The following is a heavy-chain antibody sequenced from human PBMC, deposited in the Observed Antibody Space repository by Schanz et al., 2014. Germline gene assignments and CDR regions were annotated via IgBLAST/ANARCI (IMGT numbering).Heavy chain of an antibody. CDR1: GFNSDDYA. CDR2: IPWNGAAI. D-gene: IGHD6-13*01. V-gene: IGHV3-9*02. Sequence: EVQVVESGGGLVQPGGSLRLSCTASGFNSDDYAMHWVRQAPGKGLEWVSNIPWNGAAIGYVDSVEGRFTISRDNAKRSLFLQMNSLRVEDTAVYFCVSQTGSPNYWGQGTLVTVSS. CDR3: VSQTGSPNY. J-gene: IGHJ4*02.